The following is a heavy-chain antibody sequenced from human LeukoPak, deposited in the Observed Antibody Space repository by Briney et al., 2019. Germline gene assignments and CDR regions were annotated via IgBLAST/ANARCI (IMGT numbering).Heavy chain of an antibody. Sequence: GGSLRLSCAASGFTFSDYYMSWIRQAPGKGLEWGSYISSSSSYTNYADSVKGRFTISRDNAKISLYLQMNSLRAEDTAVYYCARDDATDRPRAFDYWGQGVLVTVSS. CDR2: ISSSSSYT. D-gene: IGHD4-17*01. CDR1: GFTFSDYY. V-gene: IGHV3-11*06. J-gene: IGHJ4*02. CDR3: ARDDATDRPRAFDY.